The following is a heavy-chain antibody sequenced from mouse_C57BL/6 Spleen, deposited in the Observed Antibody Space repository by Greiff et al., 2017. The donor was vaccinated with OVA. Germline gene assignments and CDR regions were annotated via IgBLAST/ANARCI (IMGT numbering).Heavy chain of an antibody. CDR1: GYTFTSSW. D-gene: IGHD2-5*01. CDR3: ARQVTPSAWLAY. Sequence: QVQLQQPGAELVKPGASVKLSCKASGYTFTSSWMQWVKQRPGQGLEWIGRIDPSNGYTNYNKKFKGKATLTVDTSSSTAYMQLSSRTSEDAAVYYCARQVTPSAWLAYWGQGTLVTVSA. V-gene: IGHV1-50*01. CDR2: IDPSNGYT. J-gene: IGHJ3*01.